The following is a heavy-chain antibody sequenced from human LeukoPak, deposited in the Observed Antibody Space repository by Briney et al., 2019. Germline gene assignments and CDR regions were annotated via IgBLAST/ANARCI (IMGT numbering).Heavy chain of an antibody. CDR2: IWKDGSDE. D-gene: IGHD2-15*01. CDR1: GFTFSRFG. J-gene: IGHJ4*02. V-gene: IGHV3-33*01. Sequence: GGSLRLSCAATGFTFSRFGMHWVRQAPGKGLEWLALIWKDGSDEYYADSVKGRFTISRGNSKNTLYLQMNSLRAEDTAVYYCAREEEFELPASLDYWGQGTVVTVSS. CDR3: AREEEFELPASLDY.